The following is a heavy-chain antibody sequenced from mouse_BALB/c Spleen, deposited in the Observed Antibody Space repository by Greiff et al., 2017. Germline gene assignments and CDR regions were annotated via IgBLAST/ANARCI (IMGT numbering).Heavy chain of an antibody. CDR1: GFTFSSFG. V-gene: IGHV5-17*02. CDR2: ISSGSSTI. J-gene: IGHJ2*01. CDR3: AGGNYFDY. Sequence: DVMLVESGGGLVQPGGSRKLSCAASGFTFSSFGMHWVRQAPEKGLEWVAYISSGSSTIYYADTVKGRFTISRDNPKNTLFLQMTSLRSEDTAMYYCAGGNYFDYWGQGTTLTVSS.